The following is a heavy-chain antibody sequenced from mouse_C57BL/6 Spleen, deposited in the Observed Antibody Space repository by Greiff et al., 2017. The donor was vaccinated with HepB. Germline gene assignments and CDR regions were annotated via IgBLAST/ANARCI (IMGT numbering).Heavy chain of an antibody. D-gene: IGHD1-1*01. V-gene: IGHV5-17*01. CDR2: ISSGSSTI. J-gene: IGHJ4*01. CDR1: GFTFSDYG. Sequence: EVKLVESGGGLVKPGGSLKLSCAASGFTFSDYGMHWVRQAPEKGLEWVAYISSGSSTIYYADTVKGRFTISRDNAKNTLFLQMTSLRSEDTAMYYCARHYGSSYDAMDYWGQGTSVTVSS. CDR3: ARHYGSSYDAMDY.